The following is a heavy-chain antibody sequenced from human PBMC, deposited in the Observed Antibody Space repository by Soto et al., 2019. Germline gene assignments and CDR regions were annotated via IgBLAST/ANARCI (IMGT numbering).Heavy chain of an antibody. J-gene: IGHJ3*02. Sequence: SVKVSCKASGGTFNSYVISWVRQAPGQGLEWMGGITPIFGTANYAQKFQGRVTITADESTSTAYMELSSLRSEDTAVYYCAKATATGGGAFDICGQGTMVTVSS. V-gene: IGHV1-69*13. CDR2: ITPIFGTA. CDR1: GGTFNSYV. CDR3: AKATATGGGAFDI. D-gene: IGHD2-8*02.